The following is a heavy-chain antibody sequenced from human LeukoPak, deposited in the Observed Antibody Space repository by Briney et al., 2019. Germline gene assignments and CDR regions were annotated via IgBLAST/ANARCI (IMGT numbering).Heavy chain of an antibody. CDR3: AKSNGGSWYVSNAFDI. Sequence: PGGSLRLSCAASGFTFSNAWMSWVRQAPGKGLEWVPAISGSGGSTYYADSVKGRFTISRDNSKNTLYLQMNSLRAEDTAVYYCAKSNGGSWYVSNAFDIWGQGTMVTVSS. D-gene: IGHD6-13*01. CDR2: ISGSGGST. J-gene: IGHJ3*02. CDR1: GFTFSNAW. V-gene: IGHV3-23*01.